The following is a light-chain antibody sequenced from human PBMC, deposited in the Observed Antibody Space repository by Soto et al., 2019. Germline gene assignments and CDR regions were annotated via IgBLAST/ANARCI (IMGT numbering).Light chain of an antibody. CDR3: QQYNNWPFT. J-gene: IGKJ3*01. CDR2: GAS. V-gene: IGKV3D-15*01. CDR1: QSVSSN. Sequence: EIVMTQSPATLSVSPGERATLSCRASQSVSSNLAWYQQKPGQVPRLLIYGASTRATGIPARLSGSGSGTGFNLTISSLQSEDFAVYYCQQYNNWPFTVGPGTKVDIK.